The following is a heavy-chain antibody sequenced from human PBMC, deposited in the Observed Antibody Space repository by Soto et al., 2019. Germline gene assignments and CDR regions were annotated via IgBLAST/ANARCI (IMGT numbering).Heavy chain of an antibody. CDR2: LYYSGST. CDR1: GGSISSSSYY. D-gene: IGHD5-18*01. V-gene: IGHV4-39*01. J-gene: IGHJ6*02. CDR3: ARAGVDSYGYYYYYGMDV. Sequence: PSETLSLTCTVSGGSISSSSYYWGWIRQPPGKGLEWIGILYYSGSTYYNPSLKSRVTISVDTSKNQFSLKLSSVTAADTAVYYCARAGVDSYGYYYYYGMDVWGQGTTVT.